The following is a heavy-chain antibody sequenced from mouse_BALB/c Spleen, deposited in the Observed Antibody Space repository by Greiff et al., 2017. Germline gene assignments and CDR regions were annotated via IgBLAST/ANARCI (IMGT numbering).Heavy chain of an antibody. CDR3: ASGAYYRSFDY. J-gene: IGHJ2*01. Sequence: QVQLKQSGAELARPGASVKLSCKASGYTFTSYWMQWVKQRPGQGLEWIGAIYPGDGDTRYTQKFKGKATLTADKSSSTAYMQLSSLASEDSAVYYCASGAYYRSFDYWGQGTTLTVSS. CDR2: IYPGDGDT. CDR1: GYTFTSYW. V-gene: IGHV1-87*01. D-gene: IGHD2-14*01.